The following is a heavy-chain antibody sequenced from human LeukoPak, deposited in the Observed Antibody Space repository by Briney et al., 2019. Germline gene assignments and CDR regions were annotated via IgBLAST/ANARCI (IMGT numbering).Heavy chain of an antibody. CDR2: ISSTGGDK. V-gene: IGHV3-11*04. D-gene: IGHD3-22*01. CDR1: GVTFEDYY. Sequence: GGSLRLSCKGSGVTFEDYYLSWIRQAPGKGLEWISYISSTGGDKFYADPVKGRFTISRDNAKNSLYLQMNSLRAEDTAVYYCARGSYDSSGYYYIMRYYYYMDVWGKGTTVTVSS. J-gene: IGHJ6*03. CDR3: ARGSYDSSGYYYIMRYYYYMDV.